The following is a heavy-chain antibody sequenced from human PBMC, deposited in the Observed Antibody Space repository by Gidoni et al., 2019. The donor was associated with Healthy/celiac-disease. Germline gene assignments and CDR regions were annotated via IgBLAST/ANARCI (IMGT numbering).Heavy chain of an antibody. D-gene: IGHD3-10*01. CDR1: GYSISSGYS. CDR3: ARAGILWFGELFYY. CDR2: IYHSGST. J-gene: IGHJ4*02. V-gene: IGHV4-38-2*01. Sequence: QVQLQESGPGLVKPSETLSLTCAVSGYSISSGYSWGWIRQPPGQGLELIGSIYHSGSTYYNPSLKSRVTISVDTSKNQFSLKLSSVTAADTAVYYCARAGILWFGELFYYWGQGTLVTVSS.